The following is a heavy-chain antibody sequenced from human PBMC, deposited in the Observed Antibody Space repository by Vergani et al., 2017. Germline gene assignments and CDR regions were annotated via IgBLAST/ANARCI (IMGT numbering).Heavy chain of an antibody. J-gene: IGHJ5*02. D-gene: IGHD3-3*01. Sequence: QVQLQQWGAGLLKPSETLSLTCAVYGGSFSGYYWSWIRQPPGKGLEWIGEINHSGSTNYNPSLKSRVTISVDTSKNQFSLKLSSVTAADTAVYYCAREGRPYYDFWSGYSRGGGPANWFDPWGQGTLVTVSS. CDR2: INHSGST. CDR1: GGSFSGYY. CDR3: AREGRPYYDFWSGYSRGGGPANWFDP. V-gene: IGHV4-34*01.